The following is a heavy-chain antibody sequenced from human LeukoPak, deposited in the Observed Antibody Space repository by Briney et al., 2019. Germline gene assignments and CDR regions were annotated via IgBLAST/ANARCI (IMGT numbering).Heavy chain of an antibody. CDR2: ISGDGGST. Sequence: GGSLRLSCAASGFTFDDYAMHWVRQAPGKGLEWVSLISGDGGSTYYADSVKGRFTISIDNSKNSLYLQMNSLRTEDTALYYCAKWGYYDSSGYYSPWGQGTLVTVSS. V-gene: IGHV3-43*02. CDR3: AKWGYYDSSGYYSP. J-gene: IGHJ5*02. CDR1: GFTFDDYA. D-gene: IGHD3-22*01.